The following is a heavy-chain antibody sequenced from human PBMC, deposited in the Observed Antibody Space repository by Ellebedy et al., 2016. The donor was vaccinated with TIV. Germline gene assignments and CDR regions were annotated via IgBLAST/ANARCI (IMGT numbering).Heavy chain of an antibody. CDR2: IKQDGSEK. V-gene: IGHV3-7*01. CDR3: ARGEPWGAFDI. D-gene: IGHD1-14*01. Sequence: GESLKISCAASGFTFSGDWMHWVRQAPGKGLEWVANIKQDGSEKYYVDSVKGRFTISRDNAKNSLYLQMNSLRAEDTAVYYCARGEPWGAFDIWGQGTMVTVSS. CDR1: GFTFSGDW. J-gene: IGHJ3*02.